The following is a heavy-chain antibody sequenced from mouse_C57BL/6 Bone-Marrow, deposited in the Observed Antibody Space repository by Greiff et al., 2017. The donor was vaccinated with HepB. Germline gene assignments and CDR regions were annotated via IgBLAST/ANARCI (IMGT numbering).Heavy chain of an antibody. Sequence: VQLQQSGPELVKPGASVKISCKASGYTFTDYYMNWVKQSHGKSLEWIGDINPNNGGTSYNQKFKGKATLTVDKSSSTAYMELRSLTSEDSAVYYCALYYGNGDYWGQGTSGTVSS. J-gene: IGHJ4*01. V-gene: IGHV1-26*01. D-gene: IGHD2-1*01. CDR1: GYTFTDYY. CDR3: ALYYGNGDY. CDR2: INPNNGGT.